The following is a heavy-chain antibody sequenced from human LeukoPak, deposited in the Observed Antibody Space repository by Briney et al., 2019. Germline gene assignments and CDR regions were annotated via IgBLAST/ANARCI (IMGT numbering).Heavy chain of an antibody. Sequence: GGSLRLSCAASGFTFSSYSMNWVRQAPGKGLEWVSYISSSSTIYYADSVKGRFTISRDNAKNSLYLQMNSLRAEDTAVYYCARERGVDIVVVPAATAMDVWGKGTTVTVSS. CDR1: GFTFSSYS. V-gene: IGHV3-48*04. J-gene: IGHJ6*03. CDR2: ISSSSTI. CDR3: ARERGVDIVVVPAATAMDV. D-gene: IGHD2-2*01.